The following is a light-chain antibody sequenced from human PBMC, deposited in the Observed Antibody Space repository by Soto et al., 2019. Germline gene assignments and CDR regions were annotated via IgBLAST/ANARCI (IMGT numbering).Light chain of an antibody. CDR1: SSNIGAGFD. V-gene: IGLV1-40*01. CDR2: ANN. J-gene: IGLJ2*01. CDR3: QSYDNSLGVSVV. Sequence: QSVLTQPPSVSGAPGQRVTISCTGSSSNIGAGFDVHWYQQLPGTVPKLLIYANNNRPSGVPDRFSGSKSGTSASLAIAGLHAEDEANYYCQSYDNSLGVSVVFGGGTQRPS.